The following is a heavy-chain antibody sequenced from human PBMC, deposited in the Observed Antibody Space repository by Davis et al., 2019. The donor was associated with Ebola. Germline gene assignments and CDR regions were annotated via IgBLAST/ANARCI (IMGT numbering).Heavy chain of an antibody. CDR3: GRVYQLRPGWVDP. V-gene: IGHV5-51*01. J-gene: IGHJ5*02. D-gene: IGHD3-16*02. CDR1: RYTFTDHW. Sequence: GESLKISCKGSRYTFTDHWIGWVRQMPGKGLEWMALLHPRAFAPRYSPSFQGQVTISADKSIDTAYLQWSSLEASDTARDYCGRVYQLRPGWVDPWGQGTLVTVSS. CDR2: LHPRAFAP.